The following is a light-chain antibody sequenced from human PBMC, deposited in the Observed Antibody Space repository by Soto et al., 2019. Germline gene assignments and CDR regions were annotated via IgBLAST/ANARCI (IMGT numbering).Light chain of an antibody. CDR3: SSFTSSNTVL. Sequence: QSALTQPASVSGSPGQSITISCTGTSSDVGGYNYVSWYQQHPGKAPKLIIYNVSNRPSGVSNRFSGSKSGNTASLTISGLQAEDEGHYYCSSFTSSNTVLFGGGTKLTAL. CDR1: SSDVGGYNY. V-gene: IGLV2-14*01. CDR2: NVS. J-gene: IGLJ2*01.